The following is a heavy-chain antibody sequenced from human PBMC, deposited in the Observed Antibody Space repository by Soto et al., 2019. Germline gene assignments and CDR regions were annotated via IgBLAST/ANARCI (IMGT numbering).Heavy chain of an antibody. D-gene: IGHD1-1*01. J-gene: IGHJ5*01. CDR3: ARGRYGDS. CDR2: ISDHNGNT. V-gene: IGHV1-18*01. CDR1: GYAFTTYG. Sequence: QVHLVQSGAEVKKPGASVKVSCKGSGYAFTTYGNTWVRQAPGQGLEWMGWISDHNGNTNYAQKLQGRVTVTSDTSTSTAYMELRTLRSDDTAVYYCARGRYGDSWGHGALVPVSS.